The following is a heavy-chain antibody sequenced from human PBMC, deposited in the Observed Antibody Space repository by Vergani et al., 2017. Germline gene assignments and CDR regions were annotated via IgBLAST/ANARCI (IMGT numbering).Heavy chain of an antibody. Sequence: EVQLVESGGGLVQPGGSLRLSCVASGFTFSSYWMSWVRQAPGKGLEWVANIKQDGSEKYYVDSVKGRFTISRDNAKNSLYLQMNSLRAEDTAVYYCAARLRYFDWFQYYFDYWGQGTLVTVSS. CDR2: IKQDGSEK. CDR3: AARLRYFDWFQYYFDY. J-gene: IGHJ4*02. D-gene: IGHD3-9*01. V-gene: IGHV3-7*01. CDR1: GFTFSSYW.